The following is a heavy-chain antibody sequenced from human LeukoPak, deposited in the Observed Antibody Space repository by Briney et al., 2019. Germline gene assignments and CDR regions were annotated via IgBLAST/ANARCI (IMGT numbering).Heavy chain of an antibody. J-gene: IGHJ6*02. D-gene: IGHD3-9*01. Sequence: ASVKVSCKASGYTFTCYYMHWVRQAPGQGLEWRGWINPNSGGTNYAQKFQGRVTMTRDTSISTAYMELSRLRSDDTAVYYCAREEFDWLLNYYYGMDVWGQGTTVTVSS. CDR3: AREEFDWLLNYYYGMDV. CDR1: GYTFTCYY. CDR2: INPNSGGT. V-gene: IGHV1-2*02.